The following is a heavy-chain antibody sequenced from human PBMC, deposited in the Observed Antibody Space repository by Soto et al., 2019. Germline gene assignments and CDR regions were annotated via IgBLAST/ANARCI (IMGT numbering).Heavy chain of an antibody. D-gene: IGHD5-12*01. CDR2: IVPVFGRP. J-gene: IGHJ4*02. CDR3: AREGSGYNF. Sequence: WASVKVSCKASGGSFSNFGISWVRQAPGQGLEWMGGIVPVFGRPNYAQRFRGRLTITADESTSTGYMELISLRSDDKAVYYCAREGSGYNFWGQGTQVTVYS. CDR1: GGSFSNFG. V-gene: IGHV1-69*13.